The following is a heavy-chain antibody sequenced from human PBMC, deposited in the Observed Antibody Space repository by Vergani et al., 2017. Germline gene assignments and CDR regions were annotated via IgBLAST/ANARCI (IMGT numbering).Heavy chain of an antibody. V-gene: IGHV3-23*01. CDR1: GFTFDTYT. CDR2: ISSGGGDI. D-gene: IGHD3-10*01. Sequence: EVQLLESGGGLVQPGGSRRLSCVGAGFTFDTYTMAYVRQAPGKGLEWVATISSGGGDIFYADSVKGRFTISRDNSKNTLFLQMNSLKDEDTAVYYCTTAWSLYYLHGEYFQYWGQGTLVSVSS. J-gene: IGHJ1*01. CDR3: TTAWSLYYLHGEYFQY.